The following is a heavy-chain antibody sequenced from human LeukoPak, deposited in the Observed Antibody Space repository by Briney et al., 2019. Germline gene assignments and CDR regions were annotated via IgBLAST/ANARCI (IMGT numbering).Heavy chain of an antibody. CDR3: ARSGRGGAFDI. V-gene: IGHV3-11*04. CDR2: ISNSGNTI. D-gene: IGHD1-26*01. J-gene: IGHJ3*02. Sequence: GGSLRLSCAASGFTFSDYYMSWIRQAPGKGLEWVSYISNSGNTIYYADSVKGRFTISRDNAKNTQSLQMNSLRAEDTAVYYCARSGRGGAFDIWGQGTMVTVSS. CDR1: GFTFSDYY.